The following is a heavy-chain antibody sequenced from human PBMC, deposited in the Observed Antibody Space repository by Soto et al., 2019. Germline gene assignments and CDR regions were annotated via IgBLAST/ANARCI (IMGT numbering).Heavy chain of an antibody. D-gene: IGHD1-26*01. V-gene: IGHV3-20*04. CDR1: GFTFDDYG. J-gene: IGHJ6*03. Sequence: EVRLVESGGGAVRPGGSLRLSCEASGFTFDDYGMTWVRQAPGKGLELVSGVNWNGGTTCYADSVKGRFTISRDNAKNQPFLQMNSLRADDTAFYYCARGGATARSYFYMDVWANGTTVTV. CDR2: VNWNGGTT. CDR3: ARGGATARSYFYMDV.